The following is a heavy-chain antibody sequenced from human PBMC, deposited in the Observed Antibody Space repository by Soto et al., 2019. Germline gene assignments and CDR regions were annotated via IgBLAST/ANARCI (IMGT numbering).Heavy chain of an antibody. CDR1: GFTFSSYA. Sequence: QVQLVESGGGVVQPGRSLRLSCAASGFTFSSYAMHWVRQAPGKGLEWVAVISYDGSNKYYADSVKGRFTISRDNSKNTLYLQMNSLRAEDTAVYYCARDRAYDSSGYYYREEGYWGQGTLVTVSS. CDR3: ARDRAYDSSGYYYREEGY. V-gene: IGHV3-30-3*01. J-gene: IGHJ4*02. CDR2: ISYDGSNK. D-gene: IGHD3-22*01.